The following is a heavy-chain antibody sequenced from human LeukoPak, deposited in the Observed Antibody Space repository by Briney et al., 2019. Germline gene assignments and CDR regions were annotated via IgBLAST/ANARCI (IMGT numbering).Heavy chain of an antibody. CDR2: IYYSGST. CDR1: GGSISSGDYY. Sequence: PSQTLSLTCTVSGGSISSGDYYWSWIRQPPGKGLEWIGYIYYSGSTYYNPSLKSRVTISVDTSKNQFSLKLSSVTAADTAVYYCARGGPQWLGDFDYWGQGTLVTVSS. CDR3: ARGGPQWLGDFDY. J-gene: IGHJ4*02. V-gene: IGHV4-30-4*08. D-gene: IGHD3-10*01.